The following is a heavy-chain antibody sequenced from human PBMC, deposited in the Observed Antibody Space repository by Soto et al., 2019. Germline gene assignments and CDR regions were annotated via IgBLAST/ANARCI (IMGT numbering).Heavy chain of an antibody. Sequence: QVQLQESGPGLVNPSQTLSLTCTVAGGSISSDGYYWNWIRQHPGKGLEWIGYIYNSVNTYYNPSLKSRVTISVDTSKNQFSLKLSSVTAADTAVYYCARSYGSGPPLFDYWGQGTLVTVSS. V-gene: IGHV4-31*03. CDR3: ARSYGSGPPLFDY. J-gene: IGHJ4*02. CDR2: IYNSVNT. CDR1: GGSISSDGYY. D-gene: IGHD3-10*01.